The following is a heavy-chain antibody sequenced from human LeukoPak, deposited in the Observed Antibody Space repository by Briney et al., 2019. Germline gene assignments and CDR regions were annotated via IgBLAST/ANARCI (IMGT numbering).Heavy chain of an antibody. Sequence: GRSLRLSCAASGFTFSSYGMHWVRQAPGKGLEWVAVISYDGSNKYYADSVKGRFTISRDNSKNTLYLQMTSLRAEETALYYCAKSARGYSYGDFAYWGQGTLVTVSS. CDR2: ISYDGSNK. V-gene: IGHV3-30*18. CDR3: AKSARGYSYGDFAY. CDR1: GFTFSSYG. D-gene: IGHD5-18*01. J-gene: IGHJ4*02.